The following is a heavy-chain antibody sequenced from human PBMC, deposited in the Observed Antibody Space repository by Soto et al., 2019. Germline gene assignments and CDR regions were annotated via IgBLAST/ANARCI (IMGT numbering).Heavy chain of an antibody. CDR3: AKDSHYDFWSGFPNWFDP. V-gene: IGHV3-30*18. Sequence: QVQLVESGGGVVQPGRSLRLSCAASGFTFSSYDMHWVRQAPGEGLEWVAVISYDGSNKYYADSVKGRFTISRDNSKNTLYLQMNSLRAEDTAVYYCAKDSHYDFWSGFPNWFDPWGQGTLVTVSS. D-gene: IGHD3-3*01. CDR2: ISYDGSNK. CDR1: GFTFSSYD. J-gene: IGHJ5*02.